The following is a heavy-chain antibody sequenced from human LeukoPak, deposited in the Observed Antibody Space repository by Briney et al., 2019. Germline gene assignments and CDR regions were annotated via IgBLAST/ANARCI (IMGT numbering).Heavy chain of an antibody. CDR1: GGSISTSDYN. V-gene: IGHV4-39*01. Sequence: SETLSLTCTVSGGSISTSDYNWGCVRQPPGKGLEWIGSINYSGNTYYNPSLKSRVTISVDTSKNQFSLKLSSVTAADTAVYYCARTGMVGAADYWGQGTLVTVSS. D-gene: IGHD2-15*01. J-gene: IGHJ4*02. CDR3: ARTGMVGAADY. CDR2: INYSGNT.